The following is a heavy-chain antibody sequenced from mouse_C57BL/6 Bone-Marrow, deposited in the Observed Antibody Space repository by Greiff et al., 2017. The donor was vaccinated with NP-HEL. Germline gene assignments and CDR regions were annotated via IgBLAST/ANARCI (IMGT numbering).Heavy chain of an antibody. Sequence: EVQLVESGEGFVKPGGSLKLSCAASGFTFSSYAMSWVRQTPEKRLEWVAYISSGGDYIYYADTVKGRFTISRDNARNTLYLQMSSLKSEDTAMYYCTRGLSARVNYAMDYWGQGTSVTVSS. D-gene: IGHD3-3*01. CDR2: ISSGGDYI. V-gene: IGHV5-9-1*02. CDR3: TRGLSARVNYAMDY. J-gene: IGHJ4*01. CDR1: GFTFSSYA.